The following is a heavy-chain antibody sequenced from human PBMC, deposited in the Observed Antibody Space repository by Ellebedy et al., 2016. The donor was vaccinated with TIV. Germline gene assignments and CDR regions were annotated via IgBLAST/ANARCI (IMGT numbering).Heavy chain of an antibody. Sequence: MPSETLSLTCAVYGGSVSGYYWSWIRQPPGKGLEWIGYIYSRGSTNYNPSLKSRVTISVDTSKNQFSMKLSSVTAADTAVYYCARRLGRGYYYYYGMEVWGQGTTVTVSS. J-gene: IGHJ6*02. CDR3: ARRLGRGYYYYYGMEV. D-gene: IGHD3-10*01. CDR1: GGSVSGYY. CDR2: IYSRGST. V-gene: IGHV4-59*02.